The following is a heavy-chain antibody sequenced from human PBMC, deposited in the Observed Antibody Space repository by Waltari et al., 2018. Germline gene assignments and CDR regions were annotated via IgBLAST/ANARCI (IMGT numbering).Heavy chain of an antibody. CDR3: ARGVVVVAATPRVNWFDP. Sequence: QVQLVQSGAEVKKPGSSVKVSCKASGGTFSSYAISWVRQAPGQGLEWMGGISPIFGTANYAKKFQGRVPITTDEATSTAYMELSSLRSEDTAVYYCARGVVVVAATPRVNWFDPWGQGTLVTVSS. CDR2: ISPIFGTA. J-gene: IGHJ5*02. V-gene: IGHV1-69*05. D-gene: IGHD2-15*01. CDR1: GGTFSSYA.